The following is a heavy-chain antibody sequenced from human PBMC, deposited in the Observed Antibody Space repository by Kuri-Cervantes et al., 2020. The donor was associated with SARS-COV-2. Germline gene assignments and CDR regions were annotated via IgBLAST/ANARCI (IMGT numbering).Heavy chain of an antibody. V-gene: IGHV1-46*01. CDR1: GYTFTSYY. CDR2: INPSGGST. J-gene: IGHJ4*02. CDR3: ARELYGLADY. Sequence: ASVKVSCKASGYTFTSYYMHWVRQAPGQGLEWMGIINPSGGSTSYAKKFQGRDTMTRDTSTNKVHLELNSLGFEDTAVYYCARELYGLADYWGQGTLVTVSS. D-gene: IGHD3/OR15-3a*01.